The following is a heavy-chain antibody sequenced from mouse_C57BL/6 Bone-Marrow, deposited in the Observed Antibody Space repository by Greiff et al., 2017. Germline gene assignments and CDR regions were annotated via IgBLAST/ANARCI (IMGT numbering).Heavy chain of an antibody. CDR1: GFTFSDYG. D-gene: IGHD1-1*01. CDR2: ISSGSSTI. V-gene: IGHV5-17*01. Sequence: EVQRVESGGGLVKPGGSLKLSCAASGFTFSDYGIHWVRQAPEKGLEWVAYISSGSSTIYYADTVKGRFTIARDNAKNTLFLQMTSLRSEDTAMYYCARNYGFAYWGQGTLVTVSA. CDR3: ARNYGFAY. J-gene: IGHJ3*01.